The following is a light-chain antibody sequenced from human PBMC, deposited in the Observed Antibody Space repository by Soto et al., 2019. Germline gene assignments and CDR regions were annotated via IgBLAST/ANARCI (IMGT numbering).Light chain of an antibody. J-gene: IGKJ1*01. CDR3: QQYKSHSRT. V-gene: IGKV1-5*03. CDR1: QSINTL. CDR2: KAS. Sequence: DIQMTQSPSALSASVGERVTITCRASQSINTLLAWYQHKPGKAPNLLIYKASNLESGVPSRFSDSGSGTEFTLTISSLQPDDFATYYCQQYKSHSRTFGQGTKVEVK.